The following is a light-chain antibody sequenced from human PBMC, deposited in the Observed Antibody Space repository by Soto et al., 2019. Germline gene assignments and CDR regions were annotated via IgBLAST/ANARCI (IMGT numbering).Light chain of an antibody. CDR3: QQNSNWQGS. Sequence: EIVLTQSPGTLSLSPGERATLSCRASQSVSTFLAWYQQKPGQAPRLLIYDVSKRAPGIPARFSGSGSGTEFTLTISSLGPEDFAVYYCQQNSNWQGSFGRGTKVDIK. V-gene: IGKV3D-11*02. J-gene: IGKJ1*01. CDR2: DVS. CDR1: QSVSTF.